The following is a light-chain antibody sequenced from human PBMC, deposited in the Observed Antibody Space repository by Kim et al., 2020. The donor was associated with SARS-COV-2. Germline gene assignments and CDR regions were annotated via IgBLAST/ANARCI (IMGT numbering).Light chain of an antibody. CDR3: QQYNNWPPRWT. CDR1: QSANSN. V-gene: IGKV3-15*01. Sequence: EIVMTQSPAILSVSPGERATLSCSASQSANSNLAWYQHKPGQAPRLLIYDASTRATGIPARCSGSGSGTEFTLTISSLQSEDFAVYYCQQYNNWPPRWTFGQGTRGDIK. CDR2: DAS. J-gene: IGKJ1*01.